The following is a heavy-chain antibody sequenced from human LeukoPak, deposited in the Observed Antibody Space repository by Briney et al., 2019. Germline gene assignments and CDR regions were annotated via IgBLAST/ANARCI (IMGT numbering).Heavy chain of an antibody. Sequence: PGGSLRLSCAASGFTFRNYAMSWVRQAPGKGLEWVSAISDSGAGTYYADSVKGRFTISRDKSKNTLYLQMNSLRAEDTAVYYCVVVTGTWWGQGTLVTVSS. J-gene: IGHJ4*02. D-gene: IGHD2-21*02. CDR2: ISDSGAGT. CDR3: VVVTGTW. V-gene: IGHV3-23*01. CDR1: GFTFRNYA.